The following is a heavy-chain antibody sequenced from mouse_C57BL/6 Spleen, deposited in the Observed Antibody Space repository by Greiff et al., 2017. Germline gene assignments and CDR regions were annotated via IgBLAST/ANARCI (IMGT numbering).Heavy chain of an antibody. J-gene: IGHJ4*01. Sequence: QVQLKQPGAELVKPGASVKVSCKASGYTFTSYWMHWVKQRPGQGLEWIGRIHPSDSDTNYNQKFKGKATLTVDKSSSTAYMQLSSLTSEDSAVYYCAIGGGYYEDYAMDYWGQGTSVTVSS. CDR2: IHPSDSDT. CDR3: AIGGGYYEDYAMDY. D-gene: IGHD2-3*01. CDR1: GYTFTSYW. V-gene: IGHV1-74*01.